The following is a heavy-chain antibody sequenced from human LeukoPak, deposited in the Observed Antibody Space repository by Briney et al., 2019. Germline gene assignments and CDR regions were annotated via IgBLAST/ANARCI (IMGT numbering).Heavy chain of an antibody. D-gene: IGHD3-22*01. CDR2: IKQAGSEI. Sequence: PGGSLRLSCAAAGFTFSSFWMSWVRQAPGKGLEWVANIKQAGSEIYYVDSVKGRFTISRDNSKNTLYLQMNSLRAEDTAVYYCVRDDDRPDNGLDYWGQGTLVTVSS. CDR3: VRDDDRPDNGLDY. J-gene: IGHJ4*02. CDR1: GFTFSSFW. V-gene: IGHV3-7*01.